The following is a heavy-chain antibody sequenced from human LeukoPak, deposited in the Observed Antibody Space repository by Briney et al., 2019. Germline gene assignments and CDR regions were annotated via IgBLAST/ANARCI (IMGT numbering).Heavy chain of an antibody. CDR1: GDSVSSNSAA. CDR2: TYYRSKWYN. V-gene: IGHV6-1*01. J-gene: IGHJ5*02. Sequence: SQTLSLTCALSGDSVSSNSAAWNWIRPSPSRGLEWLGRTYYRSKWYNDYAVSVKSRITINPDTSKHQFSLQLNPVTPEDTAVYYCARAMADSSGWYSHLLEHNWLDPWGQGTLVSVSS. CDR3: ARAMADSSGWYSHLLEHNWLDP. D-gene: IGHD6-19*01.